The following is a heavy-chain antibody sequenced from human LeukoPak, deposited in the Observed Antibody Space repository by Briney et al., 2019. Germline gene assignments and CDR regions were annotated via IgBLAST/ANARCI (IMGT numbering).Heavy chain of an antibody. D-gene: IGHD1-1*01. V-gene: IGHV3-30-3*01. CDR3: AKEGTGIHFDY. Sequence: PGGSLRLSCAASGFTFSSNAIHWARQAPGKGLEWVAEISYDGGNTYYADSVKGRFTISRDNSKNTLYLQMNSLRAEDTAVYYCAKEGTGIHFDYWGQGTLVTVSS. J-gene: IGHJ4*02. CDR2: ISYDGGNT. CDR1: GFTFSSNA.